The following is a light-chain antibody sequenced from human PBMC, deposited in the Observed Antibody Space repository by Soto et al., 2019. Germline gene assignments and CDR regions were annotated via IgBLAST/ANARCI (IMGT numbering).Light chain of an antibody. V-gene: IGLV2-14*01. CDR3: CSYTNSNTLV. CDR2: EVS. J-gene: IGLJ1*01. Sequence: QSALTQPASVSGSPGQSITISCTGTSSDVGGCNYVSWYQQHPGKAPKVMIYEVSNRPSGVSNRFSGSKSGNTASLTISGLQAEDEADYYCCSYTNSNTLVFGTGTKLTVL. CDR1: SSDVGGCNY.